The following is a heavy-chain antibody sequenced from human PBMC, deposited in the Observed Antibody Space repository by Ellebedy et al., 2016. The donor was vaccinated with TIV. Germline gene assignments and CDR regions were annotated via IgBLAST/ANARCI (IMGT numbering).Heavy chain of an antibody. CDR2: ISQDVSEK. Sequence: GESLKISXAASAFTSDTYWMTWVRQAPGKGLEWVTNISQDVSEKYYVDSVRGRFTISRDNAQNSLYLQMNSLRAEDTAVYYCARWSLPFDYWGQGALVTVSS. J-gene: IGHJ4*02. CDR3: ARWSLPFDY. CDR1: AFTSDTYW. V-gene: IGHV3-7*03. D-gene: IGHD1-26*01.